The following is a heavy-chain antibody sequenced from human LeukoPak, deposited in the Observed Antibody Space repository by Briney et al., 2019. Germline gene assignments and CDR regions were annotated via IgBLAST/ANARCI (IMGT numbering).Heavy chain of an antibody. CDR1: GGSINNYY. CDR3: ARTTVTTSLVDY. Sequence: SETLSLACTVSGGSINNYYWSWIRQPPGKGLGWIGYVYYSGSTNYNPSLKSRVTISVDTSKNQFSLKLSSVTAADTAVYYCARTTVTTSLVDYWGQGTLVTVSS. J-gene: IGHJ4*02. D-gene: IGHD4-17*01. V-gene: IGHV4-59*12. CDR2: VYYSGST.